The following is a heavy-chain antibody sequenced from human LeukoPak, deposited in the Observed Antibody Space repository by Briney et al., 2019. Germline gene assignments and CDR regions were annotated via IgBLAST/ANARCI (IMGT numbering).Heavy chain of an antibody. CDR1: GFTFSSYA. Sequence: GGSLRLSCAASGFTFSSYAMHWVRQAPGKGLEWVAVISYDGSNKYYADSVKGRFTISRDNSKNTLYLQMNSLRAEDTAVYYCARSRVGRGYCSSTSCYHDAFDIWGQGTMATVSS. CDR3: ARSRVGRGYCSSTSCYHDAFDI. J-gene: IGHJ3*02. CDR2: ISYDGSNK. V-gene: IGHV3-30-3*01. D-gene: IGHD2-2*01.